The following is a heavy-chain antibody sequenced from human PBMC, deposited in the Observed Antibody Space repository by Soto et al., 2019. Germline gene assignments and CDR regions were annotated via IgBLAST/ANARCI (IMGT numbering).Heavy chain of an antibody. CDR2: IWYDGSNK. Sequence: QVQLVESGGGVVQPGRSLRLSCAASGFTFSSYSMHWVRQAPGKGLEWVAVIWYDGSNKYYADSVKGRFTISRDNSKNTLYLQMNSLRAEDTAVYYCARDPQGMGATTDYWGQGTLVTVSS. D-gene: IGHD1-26*01. CDR3: ARDPQGMGATTDY. CDR1: GFTFSSYS. J-gene: IGHJ4*02. V-gene: IGHV3-33*01.